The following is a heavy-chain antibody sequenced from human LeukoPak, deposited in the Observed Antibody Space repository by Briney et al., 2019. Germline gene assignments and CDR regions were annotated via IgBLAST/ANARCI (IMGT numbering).Heavy chain of an antibody. J-gene: IGHJ4*02. D-gene: IGHD5-12*01. CDR1: GSSVADYG. CDR2: INWSGEST. V-gene: IGHV3-20*04. CDR3: ARSLSGYDPLCAF. Sequence: GGSLRLSCAASGSSVADYGMSWVRQAPGKGLEWVSGINWSGESTGYADSVKGRFTISRDNAENALYLQMNSLTVEDTAVYYCARSLSGYDPLCAFWGQGTLVTVSS.